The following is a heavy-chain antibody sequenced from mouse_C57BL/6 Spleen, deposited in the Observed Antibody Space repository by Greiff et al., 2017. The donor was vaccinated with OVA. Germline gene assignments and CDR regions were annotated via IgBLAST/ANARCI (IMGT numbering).Heavy chain of an antibody. Sequence: QVQLQQPGTELVKPGASVKLSCKASGYTCTSYWMHWVKQRPGQGLEWIGNINPSNGGTNYNEKFKSKATLTVDKSSSTAYMQLSSLTSEDSAVYYCARFRYSNFYYFDYWGQGTTLTVSS. CDR2: INPSNGGT. J-gene: IGHJ2*01. V-gene: IGHV1-53*01. CDR3: ARFRYSNFYYFDY. CDR1: GYTCTSYW. D-gene: IGHD2-5*01.